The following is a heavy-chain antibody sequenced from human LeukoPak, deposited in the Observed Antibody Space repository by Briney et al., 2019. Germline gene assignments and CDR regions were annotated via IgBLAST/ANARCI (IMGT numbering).Heavy chain of an antibody. J-gene: IGHJ4*02. V-gene: IGHV3-64D*09. CDR1: GFIFSSFA. CDR3: ARGHCSGGNCYSVY. Sequence: GGSLRLSCSASGFIFSSFAMHGVRQAPGKGRDYVAGMSYGGNGYYADLVKGRFTISRDNSKNTLYLQMSSLRVEDTAVYYCARGHCSGGNCYSVYWGQGTLVTVSS. D-gene: IGHD2-15*01. CDR2: MSYGGNG.